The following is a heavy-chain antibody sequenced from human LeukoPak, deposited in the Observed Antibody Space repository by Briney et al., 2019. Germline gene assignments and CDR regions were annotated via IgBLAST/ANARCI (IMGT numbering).Heavy chain of an antibody. CDR1: GFTFSDYY. CDR2: ISSSGSTI. Sequence: GGALRLSCAASGFTFSDYYMSWIRQAPGKGLEWVSYISSSGSTIYYADSVKGRFTISRDNAKNSLYLQMNSLRAEDTAVYYCARHLPEQWLVGPFDYWGQGTLVTVSP. J-gene: IGHJ4*02. D-gene: IGHD6-19*01. V-gene: IGHV3-11*04. CDR3: ARHLPEQWLVGPFDY.